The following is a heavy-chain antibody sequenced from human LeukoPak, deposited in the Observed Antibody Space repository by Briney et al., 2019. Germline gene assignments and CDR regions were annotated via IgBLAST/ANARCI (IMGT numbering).Heavy chain of an antibody. V-gene: IGHV4-39*07. CDR1: GGSISSSSYY. J-gene: IGHJ4*02. CDR2: IYYSGST. D-gene: IGHD3-22*01. Sequence: SETLSLTCTVSGGSISSSSYYWGWIRQPPGKGLEWIGSIYYSGSTYYNPSLKSRVTISVDTSKNQFSLKLSSVTAADTAVYYCATPYYYDSSGYRSYYFDYWGQGTLVTVSS. CDR3: ATPYYYDSSGYRSYYFDY.